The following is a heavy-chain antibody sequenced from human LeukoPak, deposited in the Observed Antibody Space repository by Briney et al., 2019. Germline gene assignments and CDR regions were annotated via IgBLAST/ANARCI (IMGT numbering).Heavy chain of an antibody. Sequence: GRSLRLSCAASGFTFSSYGMHWVRQAPGKGLEWVAVIWYDGSKKYYGDSVKGRFTISRDNSKNTLYLQMNSLRAEDTAVYYCAKDIGQGNSGYDNDYYYGMDVWGQGTTVTVSS. CDR3: AKDIGQGNSGYDNDYYYGMDV. D-gene: IGHD5-12*01. V-gene: IGHV3-33*06. CDR1: GFTFSSYG. CDR2: IWYDGSKK. J-gene: IGHJ6*02.